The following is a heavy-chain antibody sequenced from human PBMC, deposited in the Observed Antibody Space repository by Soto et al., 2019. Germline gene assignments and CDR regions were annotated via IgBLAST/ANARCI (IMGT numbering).Heavy chain of an antibody. CDR3: AKDRGIIVKAGDAFDV. J-gene: IGHJ3*01. V-gene: IGHV3-23*01. CDR2: ISDSGDRT. CDR1: GFTLSISA. D-gene: IGHD3-16*02. Sequence: PWGSLRLSCASSGFTLSISAVNWFRQAPGKGLEWVSYISDSGDRTYYADSVKGRFTTSRDRSKNTVSLQMDSLRAEDTAVYYCAKDRGIIVKAGDAFDVWGQGTKVTVSS.